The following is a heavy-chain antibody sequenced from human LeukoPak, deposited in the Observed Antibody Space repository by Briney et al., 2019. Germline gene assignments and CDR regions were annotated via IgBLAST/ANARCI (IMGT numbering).Heavy chain of an antibody. CDR3: ARGPPHYYGSGSLFDP. Sequence: ASVKVSCKASGYTFTSYGISWVRQAPGQGLEWMGWISAYNGNTNYAQKLQGRVTMTTDTSTSTAYMELRSLRSDDTAVYYCARGPPHYYGSGSLFDPWGQGTLVTVPS. CDR2: ISAYNGNT. CDR1: GYTFTSYG. J-gene: IGHJ5*02. D-gene: IGHD3-10*01. V-gene: IGHV1-18*01.